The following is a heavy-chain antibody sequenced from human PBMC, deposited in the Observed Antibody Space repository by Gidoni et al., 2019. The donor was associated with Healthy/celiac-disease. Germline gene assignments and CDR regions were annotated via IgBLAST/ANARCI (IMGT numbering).Heavy chain of an antibody. CDR2: IDWDDDK. V-gene: IGHV2-70*01. J-gene: IGHJ5*02. CDR3: ARNYYGSGSYGTYNWFDP. CDR1: GFSLSTSGMC. Sequence: QVTLRESGPALVKPTQTLTLTCTFSGFSLSTSGMCVSWIRQPPGKALEWLALIDWDDDKYYSTSLKTRLTISKDTSKNQVVLTMTNMDPVDTATYYCARNYYGSGSYGTYNWFDPWGQGTLVTVSS. D-gene: IGHD3-10*01.